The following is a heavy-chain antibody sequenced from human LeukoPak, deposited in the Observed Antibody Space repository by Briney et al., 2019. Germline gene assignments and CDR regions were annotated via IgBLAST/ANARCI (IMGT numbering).Heavy chain of an antibody. J-gene: IGHJ4*02. Sequence: NPSETLSLTCAVYGGSFSGYYWSWIRQPPGKGLEWIGEINHSGSTNYNPSLKSRVTISVDTSKNQFSLKLSSVTAADTAVYYCARFSSSYYFDYWGQGTLVTVSS. V-gene: IGHV4-34*01. CDR3: ARFSSSYYFDY. CDR2: INHSGST. D-gene: IGHD6-6*01. CDR1: GGSFSGYY.